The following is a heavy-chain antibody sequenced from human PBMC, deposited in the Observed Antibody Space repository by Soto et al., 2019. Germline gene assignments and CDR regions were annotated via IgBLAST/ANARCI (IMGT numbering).Heavy chain of an antibody. J-gene: IGHJ6*04. Sequence: EVQLVESGGDLVQPGGSLRLSCAASGFSVSSKYMSWVRQAPGKGLEWVSLIQSGGTTYYAGSVKGRLTMSRDYSENSLFLQMNSLRVEDTAVYYCTRDDVPFNGDRYYGVPMDVWGKGTTVTVSA. CDR3: TRDDVPFNGDRYYGVPMDV. CDR2: IQSGGTT. V-gene: IGHV3-66*01. CDR1: GFSVSSKY. D-gene: IGHD4-17*01.